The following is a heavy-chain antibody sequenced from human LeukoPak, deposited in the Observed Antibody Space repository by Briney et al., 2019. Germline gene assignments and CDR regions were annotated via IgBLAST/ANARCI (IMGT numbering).Heavy chain of an antibody. D-gene: IGHD3-22*01. CDR1: GGSISSSSYY. V-gene: IGHV4-39*01. CDR2: IYSSGST. CDR3: ARGIDSSGSNFDY. J-gene: IGHJ4*02. Sequence: ETLSLTCTVSGGSISSSSYYWGWIRQPPGKGLEWIGSIYSSGSTYYNPSLKSRVTISVDTSKNQFSLKLSSVTAADTAVYYCARGIDSSGSNFDYWGQGTLVTVSS.